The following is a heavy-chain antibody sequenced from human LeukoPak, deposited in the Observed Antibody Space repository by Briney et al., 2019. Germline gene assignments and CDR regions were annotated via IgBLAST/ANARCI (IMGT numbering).Heavy chain of an antibody. D-gene: IGHD6-13*01. J-gene: IGHJ4*02. Sequence: PGGSLRLSCAASGFTFSNYWMHWVRQAPGKGLVWVSRINSDGCSRNYADSVKGRFTISRDNAKNTLYLQMNNLRAEDTAVYYCASASSRRIAAGGDYWGQGTLVTVSS. CDR2: INSDGCSR. V-gene: IGHV3-74*01. CDR3: ASASSRRIAAGGDY. CDR1: GFTFSNYW.